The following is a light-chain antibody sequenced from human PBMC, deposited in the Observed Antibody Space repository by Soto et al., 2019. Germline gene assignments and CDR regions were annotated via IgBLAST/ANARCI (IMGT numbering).Light chain of an antibody. CDR3: LQDYSYPWT. CDR1: QGINSF. J-gene: IGKJ1*01. CDR2: AAS. V-gene: IGKV1-6*01. Sequence: AIQLTQSPSSLSASVGDRVTITCRASQGINSFLAWYQQKPGKAPKLLIYAASTLQSGVPSRFSGSASGTDFTLTISSLQPEDFATYYCLQDYSYPWTFGQGTKVDIK.